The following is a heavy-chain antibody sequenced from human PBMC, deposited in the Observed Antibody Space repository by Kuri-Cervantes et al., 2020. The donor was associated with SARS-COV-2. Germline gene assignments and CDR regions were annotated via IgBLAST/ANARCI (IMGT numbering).Heavy chain of an antibody. CDR3: ARDYGYSSSWHAPHYFDY. Sequence: ASVKVSCKASGYTFTGYYMHWVRQAPGQGLEWMGWINPNSGGTNYAQKFQGRVTMTRDTSISTAYMELSRLRSDDTAVYYCARDYGYSSSWHAPHYFDYWGQGTLVTVSS. CDR2: INPNSGGT. V-gene: IGHV1-2*02. J-gene: IGHJ4*02. D-gene: IGHD6-13*01. CDR1: GYTFTGYY.